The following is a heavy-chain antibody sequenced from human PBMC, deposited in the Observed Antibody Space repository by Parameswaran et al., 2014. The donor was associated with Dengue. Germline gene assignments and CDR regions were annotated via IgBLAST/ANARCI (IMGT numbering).Heavy chain of an antibody. Sequence: SETLSLTCTVSGGSISSRNHYWGWIRQPPGKGLEWIASIYYSGSTYYNPSLKSRVTISVDTSKNQFSLKLNSVTAADTAVYYCAKYYGLGSYHDYWGQGTLVTVSS. CDR1: GGSISSRNHY. CDR2: IYYSGST. V-gene: IGHV4-39*01. CDR3: AKYYGLGSYHDY. D-gene: IGHD3-10*01. J-gene: IGHJ4*02.